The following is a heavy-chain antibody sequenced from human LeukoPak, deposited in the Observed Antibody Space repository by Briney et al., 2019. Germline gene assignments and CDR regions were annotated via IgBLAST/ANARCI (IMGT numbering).Heavy chain of an antibody. Sequence: GGPLRLPCGASGFVFDDYDMHWVRQAPGKGLEWVAFIRSDGYHTYYTDSVKGRFIITRDNFKNTLYLQMNSLRLEDMAVYYCAKPSGSGVDYWGRGTRVTVSS. CDR2: IRSDGYHT. J-gene: IGHJ4*02. V-gene: IGHV3-30*02. D-gene: IGHD1-26*01. CDR1: GFVFDDYD. CDR3: AKPSGSGVDY.